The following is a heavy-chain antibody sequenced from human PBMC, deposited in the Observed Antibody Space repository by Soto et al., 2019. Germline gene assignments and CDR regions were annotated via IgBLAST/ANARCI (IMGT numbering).Heavy chain of an antibody. CDR3: AREGAVVVVAAKGWFDP. CDR1: GYTFTSYY. D-gene: IGHD2-15*01. J-gene: IGHJ5*02. V-gene: IGHV1-46*03. CDR2: INPSGGST. Sequence: QVQLVQSGAEVKKPGASVKVSCKASGYTFTSYYMHWVRQAPGQGLEWMGIINPSGGSTSYAQKFRGRVTMTRATPTSTGCMELSGLRSEVTAVYYCAREGAVVVVAAKGWFDPWGQGTLVTVSA.